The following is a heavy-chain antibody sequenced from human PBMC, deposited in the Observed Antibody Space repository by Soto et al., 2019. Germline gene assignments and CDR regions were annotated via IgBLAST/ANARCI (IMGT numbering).Heavy chain of an antibody. CDR3: ARAPLGLYNWNYGGWFDP. D-gene: IGHD1-7*01. CDR2: INPNSGGT. Sequence: ASVKVSCKASGYTFTGYYMHWVRQAPGQGLEWMGWINPNSGGTNYAQKFQGWVTMTRDTSISTAYMELSRLRSDDTAVYYCARAPLGLYNWNYGGWFDPWGQGTLVTVSS. CDR1: GYTFTGYY. J-gene: IGHJ5*02. V-gene: IGHV1-2*04.